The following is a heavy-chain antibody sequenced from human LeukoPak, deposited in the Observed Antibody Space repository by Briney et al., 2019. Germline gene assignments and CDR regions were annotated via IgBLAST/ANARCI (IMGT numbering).Heavy chain of an antibody. J-gene: IGHJ5*02. Sequence: PSETLSLTCTVSGGSISSSSYYWGWIRQPPGKGLEWIGNIYYSGSTYYNPSLKSRVTISVDTSKNQFSLKLSSVTAADTAVYYCARSMYYDSSGYHTWGQGTLVTVSS. V-gene: IGHV4-39*07. D-gene: IGHD3-22*01. CDR1: GGSISSSSYY. CDR2: IYYSGST. CDR3: ARSMYYDSSGYHT.